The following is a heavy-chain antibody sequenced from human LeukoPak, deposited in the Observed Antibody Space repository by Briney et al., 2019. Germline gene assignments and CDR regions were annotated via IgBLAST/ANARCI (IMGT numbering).Heavy chain of an antibody. CDR1: GSTFSGYP. CDR3: NAAAAYYYGMDV. D-gene: IGHD6-13*01. J-gene: IGHJ6*02. Sequence: PGGSLRLSCAASGSTFSGYPIHWVRQAPGKGLEWVAVISYDGSNKYYADSVKGRFTISRDNAKNSLYLQMNSLRAEDTALYYCNAAAAYYYGMDVWGQGTTVTVSS. CDR2: ISYDGSNK. V-gene: IGHV3-30-3*01.